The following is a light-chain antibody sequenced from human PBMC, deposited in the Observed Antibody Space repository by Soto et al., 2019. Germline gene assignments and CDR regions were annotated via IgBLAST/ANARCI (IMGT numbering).Light chain of an antibody. CDR2: SNY. Sequence: QSVLTQPPSASGTPGQRVTISCSGSSSNIESNTVTWYQQLPGTAPKLVISSNYDRPSGVPDRFSGSTSGTSASLVIRGLQCEDEADYSCAAWDDILNGYVFGGGTKLTVL. J-gene: IGLJ1*01. V-gene: IGLV1-44*01. CDR3: AAWDDILNGYV. CDR1: SSNIESNT.